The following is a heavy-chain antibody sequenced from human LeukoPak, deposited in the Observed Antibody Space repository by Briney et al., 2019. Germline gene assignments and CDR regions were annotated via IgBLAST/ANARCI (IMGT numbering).Heavy chain of an antibody. CDR3: TKEVSYDYVWGSYRPY. J-gene: IGHJ4*02. Sequence: GGSLRLSCAASGFTVSSNFMSWVRQAPGKGLEWVSAIIGSGDTTYYADSVKGRLTISRDNSKNTVYLQMNSLKVEDTAIYFCTKEVSYDYVWGSYRPYWGQGTLVTVSS. CDR2: IIGSGDTT. CDR1: GFTVSSNF. V-gene: IGHV3-23*01. D-gene: IGHD3-16*02.